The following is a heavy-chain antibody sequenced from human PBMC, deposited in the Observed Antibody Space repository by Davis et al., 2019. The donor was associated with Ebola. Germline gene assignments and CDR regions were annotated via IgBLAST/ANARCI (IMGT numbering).Heavy chain of an antibody. J-gene: IGHJ4*02. V-gene: IGHV4-59*01. CDR2: IYFSGST. CDR1: GGSISYYY. D-gene: IGHD1-20*01. CDR3: ARREHNWNYFDY. Sequence: SETLSLTCTVSGGSISYYYWNWIRQAPGKGLEWIGDIYFSGSTNYNPSLKSRVTISVDTSKNQFSLKLNSVTAADTAVYYCARREHNWNYFDYWGQGTLVTVSS.